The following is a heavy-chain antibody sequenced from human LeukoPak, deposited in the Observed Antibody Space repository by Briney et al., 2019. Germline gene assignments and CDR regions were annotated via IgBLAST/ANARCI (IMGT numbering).Heavy chain of an antibody. D-gene: IGHD4-17*01. Sequence: GGSLRLSCAASGFTFSSYEMNWVRQAPGKGLEWVSYISSNGSTIYYADSVKGRFTISRDNAKNSLYLQMNSLGAEDTAVYYCARAPEGLRTFYYFDYWGQGTLVTVSS. J-gene: IGHJ4*02. V-gene: IGHV3-48*03. CDR3: ARAPEGLRTFYYFDY. CDR1: GFTFSSYE. CDR2: ISSNGSTI.